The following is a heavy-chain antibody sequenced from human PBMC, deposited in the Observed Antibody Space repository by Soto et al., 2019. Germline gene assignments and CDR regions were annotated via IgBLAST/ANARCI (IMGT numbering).Heavy chain of an antibody. J-gene: IGHJ5*02. D-gene: IGHD1-26*01. CDR2: ISSNGGST. CDR1: GFTFSSYA. CDR3: VKESGSYSIWFDA. V-gene: IGHV3-64D*06. Sequence: GGSLRLSCSASGFTFSSYAMHWVRQAPGKGLEYVSAISSNGGSTYYADSVKGRFTISRDNSKNTLYLQMSSLRAEDTAVYYCVKESGSYSIWFDAWGQGTLVTVSS.